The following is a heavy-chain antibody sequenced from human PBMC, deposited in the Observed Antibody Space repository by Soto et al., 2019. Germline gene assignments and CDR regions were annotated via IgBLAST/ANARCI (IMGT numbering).Heavy chain of an antibody. Sequence: GGSLRLSCVASGITFSSHSVNWVRQAPGKGLEWVSSISRGSDYIYYRDSVKGRFTISRDNAKNSLYLQMNSLRVEDTAVYYCARDMYAYGLFDYWGQGTLLTVSS. J-gene: IGHJ4*02. V-gene: IGHV3-21*01. CDR2: ISRGSDYI. D-gene: IGHD3-10*01. CDR1: GITFSSHS. CDR3: ARDMYAYGLFDY.